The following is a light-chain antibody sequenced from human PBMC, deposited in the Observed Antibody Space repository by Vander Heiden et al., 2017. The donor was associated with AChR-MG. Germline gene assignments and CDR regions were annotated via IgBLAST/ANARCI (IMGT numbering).Light chain of an antibody. J-gene: IGLJ1*01. CDR2: RDI. V-gene: IGLV3-9*01. CDR1: DSRSKN. CDR3: KVWDSSAGV. Sequence: SSELIQPLSVSVALRQTARIACSGNDSRSKNVQWYQQKAGQAPVLVMYRDISRPSGIPERFSGSKSRNSATLTISRAQAGDEADYYCKVWDSSAGVFGSGTKVTVL.